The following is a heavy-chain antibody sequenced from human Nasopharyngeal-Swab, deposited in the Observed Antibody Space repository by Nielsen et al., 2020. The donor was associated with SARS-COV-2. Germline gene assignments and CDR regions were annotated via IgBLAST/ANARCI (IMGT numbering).Heavy chain of an antibody. CDR1: GYTFTDHY. CDR2: INPNTGGT. CDR3: ARDNYYNSSGYYSPDY. Sequence: VKVSCKASGYTFTDHYIQWVRQAPGQGLEWMGRINPNTGGTNYAQNFQGRVTLTRDMSISTAYMELNRLRSGDTAVYFCARDNYYNSSGYYSPDYWGQGTLVTVSS. V-gene: IGHV1-2*06. D-gene: IGHD3-22*01. J-gene: IGHJ4*02.